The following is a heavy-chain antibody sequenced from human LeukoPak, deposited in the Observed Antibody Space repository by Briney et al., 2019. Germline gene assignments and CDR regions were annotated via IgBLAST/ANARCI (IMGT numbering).Heavy chain of an antibody. CDR1: GGTFSSYA. J-gene: IGHJ4*02. CDR2: IIPIFGTA. CDR3: ASGKNWFFDY. Sequence: ASVKVSCKASGGTFSSYAISWVRQAPGQGLEWMGGIIPIFGTANYAQNFQGRVTITADESTSTAYMELSSLRSEDTAVYYCASGKNWFFDYWGQGTLVTVSS. V-gene: IGHV1-69*01. D-gene: IGHD3-10*01.